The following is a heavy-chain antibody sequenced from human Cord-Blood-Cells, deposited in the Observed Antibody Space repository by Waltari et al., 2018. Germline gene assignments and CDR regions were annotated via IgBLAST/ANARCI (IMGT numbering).Heavy chain of an antibody. D-gene: IGHD7-27*01. CDR1: GGSVRSGSYY. J-gene: IGHJ2*01. V-gene: IGHV4-61*01. CDR2: IYYSVST. Sequence: QVQLQESGSGLVKPSETLSLTCTVSGGSVRSGSYYWSWIRQAPGKGLEWIGYIYYSVSTNYNPSLKSRVTISVDTSKNQFSLKLSSVTAADTAVYYCARMDLGIYSFAWYFDLWGRGTLVTVSS. CDR3: ARMDLGIYSFAWYFDL.